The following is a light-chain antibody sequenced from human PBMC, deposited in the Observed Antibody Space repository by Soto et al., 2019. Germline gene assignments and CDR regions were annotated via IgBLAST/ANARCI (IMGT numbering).Light chain of an antibody. CDR3: QQYGSSPFT. J-gene: IGKJ3*01. CDR2: DAS. Sequence: EIVLTQSPATLSLSPGESATLSCRASQSVSTYLAWYQQKVGQAPRLLIYDASNRATGIPARFSGSGSGTDFTLTIRRLEPEDFAVYYCQQYGSSPFTFGPGTKVDLK. V-gene: IGKV3-20*01. CDR1: QSVSTY.